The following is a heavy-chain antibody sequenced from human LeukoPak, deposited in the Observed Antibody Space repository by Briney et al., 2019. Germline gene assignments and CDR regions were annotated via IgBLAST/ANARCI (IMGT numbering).Heavy chain of an antibody. CDR1: GGSISSYY. CDR2: IYTSGST. V-gene: IGHV4-4*07. CDR3: AREVGDSGSYYDFDY. D-gene: IGHD1-26*01. J-gene: IGHJ4*02. Sequence: SETLSPTCTVSGGSISSYYWSWIRQPAGKGLEWIGRIYTSGSTNYNPSLKSRVTMSVDTSKNQFSLKLSSVTAADTAVYYCAREVGDSGSYYDFDYWGQGTLVTVSS.